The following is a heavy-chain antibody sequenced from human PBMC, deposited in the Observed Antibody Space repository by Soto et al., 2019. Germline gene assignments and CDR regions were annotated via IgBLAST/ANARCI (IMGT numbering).Heavy chain of an antibody. CDR2: IYYSGST. CDR3: ARHRRPRIAAAGMRGMDV. CDR1: GGSISSYY. Sequence: PSETLSFTCTVSGGSISSYYWSWIRQPPGKGLEWIGYIYYSGSTNYNPSLKSRVTISVDTSKNQFSLKLSSVTAADTAVYYCARHRRPRIAAAGMRGMDVWGQGTTVTVSS. V-gene: IGHV4-59*08. J-gene: IGHJ6*02. D-gene: IGHD6-13*01.